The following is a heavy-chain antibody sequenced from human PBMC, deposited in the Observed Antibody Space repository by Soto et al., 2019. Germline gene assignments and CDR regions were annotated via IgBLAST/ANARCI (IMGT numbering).Heavy chain of an antibody. J-gene: IGHJ3*02. Sequence: SVNVSCKASGGTFSSYAISWVRQAPGQGLELMGGIIPIFGTANYAQKFQGRVTITAXXXXXXAXMXLXXXRSEDTAVYYCETWYDAFDIWGQGTMVT. CDR3: ETWYDAFDI. D-gene: IGHD6-13*01. CDR2: IIPIFGTA. CDR1: GGTFSSYA. V-gene: IGHV1-69*13.